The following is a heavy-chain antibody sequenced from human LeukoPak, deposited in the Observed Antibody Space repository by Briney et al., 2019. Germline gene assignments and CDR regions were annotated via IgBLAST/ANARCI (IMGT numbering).Heavy chain of an antibody. J-gene: IGHJ4*02. CDR3: ARSPGIAVAGTAQD. Sequence: GGSLRLSCAASGFTFDEYGMSWVRQAPGKGLEWVSGINWNGGTTGYADSVKGRFTISRDNAKNSLYLQMNSPRAEDTAFYYCARSPGIAVAGTAQDWGQGTLVTVSS. CDR1: GFTFDEYG. V-gene: IGHV3-20*04. D-gene: IGHD6-19*01. CDR2: INWNGGTT.